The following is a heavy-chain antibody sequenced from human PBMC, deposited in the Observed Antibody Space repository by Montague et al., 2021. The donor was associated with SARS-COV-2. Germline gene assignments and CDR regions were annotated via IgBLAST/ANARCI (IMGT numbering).Heavy chain of an antibody. CDR3: AGRPTPSYSSGWYLFYYAMDV. CDR1: GGSINSYY. D-gene: IGHD6-19*01. CDR2: IYYSGST. J-gene: IGHJ6*02. Sequence: SETLSLTCAVSGGSINSYYWSWIRQPPGKGLEWIGYIYYSGSTIXNPSLKSRVTISIDTSKNQFSLKLNSVTAADTAVYYCAGRPTPSYSSGWYLFYYAMDVWGQGTTVTVSS. V-gene: IGHV4-59*01.